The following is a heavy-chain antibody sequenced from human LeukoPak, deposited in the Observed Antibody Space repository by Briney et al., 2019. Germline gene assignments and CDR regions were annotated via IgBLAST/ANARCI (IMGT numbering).Heavy chain of an antibody. Sequence: TGGSLRLSCAASGFTFSSYAMSWVRQAPGKGLEWVSAISGSGGSTYYADSVKGRFTISRDNSKNTPYLQMNSLRAEDTAVYYCAKVPSPVLRFLEWLNGIDYWGQGTLVTVSS. D-gene: IGHD3-3*01. CDR1: GFTFSSYA. J-gene: IGHJ4*02. CDR2: ISGSGGST. CDR3: AKVPSPVLRFLEWLNGIDY. V-gene: IGHV3-23*01.